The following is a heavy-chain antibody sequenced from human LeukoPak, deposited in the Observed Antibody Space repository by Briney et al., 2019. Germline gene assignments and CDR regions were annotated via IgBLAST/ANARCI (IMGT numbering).Heavy chain of an antibody. V-gene: IGHV3-74*01. Sequence: GGSLRLSCAASGFTFSSYWMHWVRQAPGKGLVWVSRINSDGSSTSYADSVKGRFTISRDNAKNTLYLQMNSLRAEDTAAYYCARDQTQSPGFDYWGQGTLVTVSS. CDR3: ARDQTQSPGFDY. J-gene: IGHJ4*02. CDR2: INSDGSST. CDR1: GFTFSSYW.